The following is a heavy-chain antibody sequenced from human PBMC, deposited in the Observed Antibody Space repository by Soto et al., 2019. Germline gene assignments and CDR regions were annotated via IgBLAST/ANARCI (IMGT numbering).Heavy chain of an antibody. CDR2: ISSSDSII. V-gene: IGHV3-11*01. CDR3: ARDLGYYDSSGYFDY. D-gene: IGHD3-22*01. Sequence: GGSLRLSCAASGFTFSDSYMSWIRQAPGKGLEWVSYISSSDSIIYYSDSVKGRFIISRDNAKNSLHLQMNSLRAEDTAVYYCARDLGYYDSSGYFDYWGQGTLVTVSS. J-gene: IGHJ4*02. CDR1: GFTFSDSY.